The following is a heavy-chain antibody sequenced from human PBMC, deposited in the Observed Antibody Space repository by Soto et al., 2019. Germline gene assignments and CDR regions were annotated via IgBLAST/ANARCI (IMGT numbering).Heavy chain of an antibody. V-gene: IGHV4-31*03. CDR1: GGSISSRSYY. CDR2: IHSGGST. D-gene: IGHD3-10*02. Sequence: SETLSLTCTVSGGSISSRSYYWSWILQHPGKGLEWIGYIHSGGSTNYKSFLKSRVTISKDSSKTQFCMNLGSVTAADTDVNYCPGEGRNYYVCNRYYQRGQGTQVTV. J-gene: IGHJ4*02. CDR3: PGEGRNYYVCNRYYQ.